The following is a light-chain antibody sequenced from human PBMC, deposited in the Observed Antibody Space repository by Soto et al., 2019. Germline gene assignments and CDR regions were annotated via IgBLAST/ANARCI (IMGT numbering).Light chain of an antibody. V-gene: IGKV1-12*01. CDR3: QQADSFPLT. CDR2: AAS. CDR1: QGISSW. J-gene: IGKJ4*01. Sequence: DIQMTQSPSSVSASVGDRVTITCRASQGISSWLAWYQHKPGKAPNLLIYAASILQSGVPSRFNGSGSVTDFTLTISNLQPEDFATYYCQQADSFPLTLGGGTKVEIK.